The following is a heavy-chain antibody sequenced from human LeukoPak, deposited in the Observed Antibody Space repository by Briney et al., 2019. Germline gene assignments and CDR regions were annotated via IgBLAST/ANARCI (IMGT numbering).Heavy chain of an antibody. Sequence: GGSLRLSCAASGFTFSRYWMAWVRQAPGKGLEWVANIRGDAGDKGSADSVKGRFTISRDNDKNSLHLQMNSLTAEDTAVYYCARDVRGALDCWGQGTLVVVSS. CDR3: ARDVRGALDC. CDR1: GFTFSRYW. D-gene: IGHD2-15*01. J-gene: IGHJ4*02. V-gene: IGHV3-7*01. CDR2: IRGDAGDK.